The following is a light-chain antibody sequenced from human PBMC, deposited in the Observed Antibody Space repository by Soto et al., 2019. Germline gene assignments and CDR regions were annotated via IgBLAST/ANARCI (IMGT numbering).Light chain of an antibody. CDR2: AAS. CDR3: QHYVDSPXG. V-gene: IGKV3-20*01. Sequence: EIVLTQSPXTLSLSPGERATLSCRAIQSFSSSYLAWYQQKPGQPPRLLIYAASSRAAGIPDRFSGSVSGTDFTLTISRLEPEDFAVYYCQHYVDSPXGFGQGTKVDIK. CDR1: QSFSSSY. J-gene: IGKJ1*01.